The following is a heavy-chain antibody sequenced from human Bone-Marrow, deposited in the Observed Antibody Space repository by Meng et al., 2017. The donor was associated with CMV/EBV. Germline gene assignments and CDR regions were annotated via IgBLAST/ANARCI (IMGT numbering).Heavy chain of an antibody. D-gene: IGHD6-13*01. J-gene: IGHJ6*02. Sequence: SVKVSCKASGGTFSSYTISWVRQAPGQGLEWMGRIIPILGIANYAQKFQGRVTITADKSTSTAYMELSSLRSDDTAVYYCAKQLAPNYYYYGMDVWGQGTTVTVSS. CDR3: AKQLAPNYYYYGMDV. CDR1: GGTFSSYT. CDR2: IIPILGIA. V-gene: IGHV1-69*02.